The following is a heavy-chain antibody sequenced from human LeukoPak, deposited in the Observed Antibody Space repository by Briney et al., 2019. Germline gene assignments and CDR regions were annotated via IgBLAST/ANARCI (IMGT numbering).Heavy chain of an antibody. Sequence: GSLRLSCAASGFTFSSYEMNWVRQAPGKGLEWIGEINHSGSTNYNPSLKSRVTISVDTSKNQLSLKLSSVTAADTAVYYCARGPLGYCSSTSCYGGGYYYMDVWGKGTTVTVSS. CDR3: ARGPLGYCSSTSCYGGGYYYMDV. J-gene: IGHJ6*03. D-gene: IGHD2-2*01. CDR2: INHSGST. V-gene: IGHV4-34*01. CDR1: GFTFSSYE.